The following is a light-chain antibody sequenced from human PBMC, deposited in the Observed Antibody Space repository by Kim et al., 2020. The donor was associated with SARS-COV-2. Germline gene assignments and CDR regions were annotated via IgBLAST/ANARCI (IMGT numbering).Light chain of an antibody. CDR1: SSNIGSNY. J-gene: IGLJ2*01. CDR3: AAWDDSLSGVV. V-gene: IGLV1-47*01. CDR2: RNK. Sequence: QSVLTQPPSASGTPGQRVTISCSGSSSNIGSNYVYWYQQLPGTAPKLLIYRNKQRPSAVPDRFSGSKSGTSASLAISGLRSEDEADYYCAAWDDSLSGVVFGGGTKLNVL.